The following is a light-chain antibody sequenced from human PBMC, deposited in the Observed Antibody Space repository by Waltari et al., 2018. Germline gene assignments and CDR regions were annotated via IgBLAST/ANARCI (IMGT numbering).Light chain of an antibody. CDR2: EVT. CDR1: TGDLGCYTF. Sequence: QSALTQPPSASGSPGQSVTISCTGTTGDLGCYTFVLWYQQHPGKAPKVVIYEVTKRPSGVPDRFSGSKSGNTASLTVSGLQSGDEADYYCCSYAGSNNVVFGGGTKLTVL. CDR3: CSYAGSNNVV. V-gene: IGLV2-8*01. J-gene: IGLJ3*02.